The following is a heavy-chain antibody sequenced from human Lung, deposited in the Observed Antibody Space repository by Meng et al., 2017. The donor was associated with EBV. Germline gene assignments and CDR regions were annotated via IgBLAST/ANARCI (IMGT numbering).Heavy chain of an antibody. CDR2: IHHSGST. CDR3: ARDPAQEDFDTSGYLYDY. CDR1: GGSFSGNF. V-gene: IGHV4-34*01. J-gene: IGHJ4*02. Sequence: VQPHQVGAGLLKPSGTLSLTCAVYGGSFSGNFWSWIRQSPGKGLEWIGEIHHSGSTNYNPSLKNRVTISLDTSKKQFSLQLTSVTAADTAVYFCARDPAQEDFDTSGYLYDYWGPGTLVTVSS. D-gene: IGHD3-22*01.